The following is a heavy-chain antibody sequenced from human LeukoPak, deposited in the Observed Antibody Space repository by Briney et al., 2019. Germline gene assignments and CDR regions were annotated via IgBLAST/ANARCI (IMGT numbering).Heavy chain of an antibody. CDR3: ARNGVTIFGVVDNWFDP. V-gene: IGHV3-11*01. CDR1: GFTFSDYY. CDR2: ISSSCSTI. Sequence: GGSLRPSCAASGFTFSDYYMSWIRQAPGEGPEWVSYISSSCSTIYYADSVKGRFTISRDNAKNSLYLQMNSLRAGDTAVYYCARNGVTIFGVVDNWFDPWGQGTLVTVSS. D-gene: IGHD3-3*01. J-gene: IGHJ5*02.